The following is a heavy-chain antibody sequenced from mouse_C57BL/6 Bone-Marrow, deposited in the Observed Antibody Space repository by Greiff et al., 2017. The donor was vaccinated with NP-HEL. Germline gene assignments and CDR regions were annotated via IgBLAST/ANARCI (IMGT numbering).Heavy chain of an antibody. CDR3: ARDASDDYDGSIYWYCDV. Sequence: EVKLMESGGGLVQSGRSLRLSCATSGFTFSDFYMEWVRQAPGKGLEWIAASRNKANDYTTEYSASVKGRFIVSRDTSQSILYLQMKALRAEDTAIYYCARDASDDYDGSIYWYCDVWGTGTTVTVSS. D-gene: IGHD2-4*01. CDR1: GFTFSDFY. V-gene: IGHV7-1*01. J-gene: IGHJ1*03. CDR2: SRNKANDYTT.